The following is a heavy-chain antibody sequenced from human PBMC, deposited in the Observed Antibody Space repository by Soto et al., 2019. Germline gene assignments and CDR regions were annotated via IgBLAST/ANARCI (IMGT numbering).Heavy chain of an antibody. CDR3: ARGYCSGGSCYYDYYGMDV. J-gene: IGHJ6*02. D-gene: IGHD2-15*01. Sequence: QVQLVESGGGVVQPGRSLRLSCAASGFTFSSYAMHWVRQAPGKGLEWVAGVSHDGSNEYYADSVKGRFTISRDNSKNTLSLQINSLGAEDTAVYYCARGYCSGGSCYYDYYGMDVWGQGTTVTVSS. V-gene: IGHV3-30-3*01. CDR1: GFTFSSYA. CDR2: VSHDGSNE.